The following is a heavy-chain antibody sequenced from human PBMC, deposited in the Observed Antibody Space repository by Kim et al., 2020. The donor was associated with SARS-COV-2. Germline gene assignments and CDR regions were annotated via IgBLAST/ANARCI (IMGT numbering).Heavy chain of an antibody. D-gene: IGHD4-17*01. V-gene: IGHV4-39*06. CDR3: ARHTVTLRPDY. Sequence: SETLSLTCTVSGGSISSGSYYWDWIRQPPGKGLEWIGSIYYSGSTYYNPSLKSRVTISVDTSKNHFTLELSSVTAADTAVYYRARHTVTLRPDYWGQGTLVTVSS. CDR2: IYYSGST. J-gene: IGHJ4*02. CDR1: GGSISSGSYY.